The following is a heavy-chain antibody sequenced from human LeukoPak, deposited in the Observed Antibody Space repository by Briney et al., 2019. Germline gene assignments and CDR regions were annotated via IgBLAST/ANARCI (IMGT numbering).Heavy chain of an antibody. CDR1: GLTVGINY. J-gene: IGHJ6*02. V-gene: IGHV3-53*01. D-gene: IGHD6-19*01. CDR3: ARDRYRSGCMDV. CDR2: TYADGST. Sequence: QSGGSLRLSCAASGLTVGINYMSWVRQAPGKGLEWVSFTYADGSTDYADSVQGRFTISRDNSKNTLYLQMNTLRAEDTAIYYCARDRYRSGCMDVWGQGTTVTVS.